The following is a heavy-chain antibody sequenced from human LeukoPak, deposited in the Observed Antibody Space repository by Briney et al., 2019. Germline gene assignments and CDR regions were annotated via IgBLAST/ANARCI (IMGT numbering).Heavy chain of an antibody. CDR2: MNPNSGNT. CDR3: ARGVQYQLPTS. V-gene: IGHV1-8*01. CDR1: GYTFTSYD. J-gene: IGHJ5*02. D-gene: IGHD2-2*01. Sequence: ASAKVSCKASGYTFTSYDINWVRQATGQGLEWMGWMNPNSGNTGYAQEFQGRVTMTRNTSISTAYMELSSLRSEDTAVYYCARGVQYQLPTSWGQGTLVTVSS.